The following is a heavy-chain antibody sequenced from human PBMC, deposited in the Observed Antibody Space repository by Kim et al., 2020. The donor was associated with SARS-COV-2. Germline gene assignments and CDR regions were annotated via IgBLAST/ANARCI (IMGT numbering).Heavy chain of an antibody. CDR2: IRWDGSRK. D-gene: IGHD2-8*02. Sequence: GGSLRLSCAASGFTFSDYAMNWVRQAPGKGLEWVSGIRWDGSRKYYVDSVKGRFTISRDNAKNSLYLQMNSLGGEDTAVYYCAKGNSHWCQCYMD. J-gene: IGHJ6*03. V-gene: IGHV3-7*03. CDR3: AKGNSHWCQCYMD. CDR1: GFTFSDYA.